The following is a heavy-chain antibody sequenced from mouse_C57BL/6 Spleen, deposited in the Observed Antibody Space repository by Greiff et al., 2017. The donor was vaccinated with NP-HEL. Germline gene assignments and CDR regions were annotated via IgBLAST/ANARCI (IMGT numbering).Heavy chain of an antibody. J-gene: IGHJ3*01. Sequence: QVQLQQSGPELVKPGASVKISCKASGYAFSSSWMNWVKQRPGKGLEWIGRIYPGDGDTNYNGKFKGKATLTADKSSGTAYIRLSSLTSEDSAVYFWARGDYYGSSFAGFAYWGQGTLVTVSA. CDR3: ARGDYYGSSFAGFAY. CDR2: IYPGDGDT. V-gene: IGHV1-82*01. D-gene: IGHD1-1*01. CDR1: GYAFSSSW.